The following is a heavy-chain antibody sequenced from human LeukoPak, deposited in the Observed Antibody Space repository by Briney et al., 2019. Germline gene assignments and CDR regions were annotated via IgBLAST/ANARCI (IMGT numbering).Heavy chain of an antibody. V-gene: IGHV4-34*01. CDR1: GGSFSGYY. Sequence: PSETLSLTCAVYGGSFSGYYWSWIRQPPGKGLEWIGEINHSGSTNYNPSLKSRVTISVDTSKNQFSLKLSSVTAADTAVYYCAREATMDYSYDYWGQGTLVTVSS. CDR2: INHSGST. D-gene: IGHD4/OR15-4a*01. J-gene: IGHJ4*02. CDR3: AREATMDYSYDY.